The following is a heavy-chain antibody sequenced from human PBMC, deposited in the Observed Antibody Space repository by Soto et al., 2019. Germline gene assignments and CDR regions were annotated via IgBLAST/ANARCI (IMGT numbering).Heavy chain of an antibody. J-gene: IGHJ4*02. CDR3: ARGADYGDYLGLKIAIDY. D-gene: IGHD4-17*01. V-gene: IGHV3-30-3*01. CDR1: GFTFSSYA. CDR2: ISYDGSNK. Sequence: QVQLVESGGGVVQPGRSLRLSCAASGFTFSSYAMHWVRQAPGKGLEWVAVISYDGSNKYYADSVKGRFTISRDNSKNTLYLQMNSLRAEDTAVYYCARGADYGDYLGLKIAIDYWGQGTLVTVSS.